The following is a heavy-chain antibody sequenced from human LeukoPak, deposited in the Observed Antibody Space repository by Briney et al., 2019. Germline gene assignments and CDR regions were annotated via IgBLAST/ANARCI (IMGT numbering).Heavy chain of an antibody. CDR2: ISGSGGST. V-gene: IGHV3-23*01. CDR3: AKGYYDFWSGYCPHFDY. CDR1: GFTFSSYA. D-gene: IGHD3-3*01. J-gene: IGHJ4*02. Sequence: PGGSLRLSCAASGFTFSSYAMSWVRQAPGKGLEWVSAISGSGGSTYYADSVKGRFTISRDNSKNTLYLQMNSLRAEDTAVYYCAKGYYDFWSGYCPHFDYWGQGTLVTVSS.